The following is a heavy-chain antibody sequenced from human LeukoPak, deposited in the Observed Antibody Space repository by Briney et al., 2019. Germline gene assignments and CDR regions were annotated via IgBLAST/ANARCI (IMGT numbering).Heavy chain of an antibody. Sequence: GSLRLSCAASGFTLRSYEMNWVRQAPGKGLEWIGSMYYSGNTYYNPSLKSRVTISIDTSKNQFSLKLSSVTAAETAVYYCARLIYCSGGTCSLDYWGQGTLVTVSS. CDR1: GFTLRSYE. D-gene: IGHD2-15*01. V-gene: IGHV4-39*01. CDR3: ARLIYCSGGTCSLDY. CDR2: MYYSGNT. J-gene: IGHJ4*02.